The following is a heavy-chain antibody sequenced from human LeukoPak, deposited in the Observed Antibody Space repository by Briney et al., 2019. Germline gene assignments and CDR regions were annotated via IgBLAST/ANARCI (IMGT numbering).Heavy chain of an antibody. D-gene: IGHD3-10*01. CDR2: INTNNGNT. CDR3: AGEREETYGSGSYTFDH. CDR1: GYTFTNYA. J-gene: IGHJ4*02. V-gene: IGHV1-18*01. Sequence: GASVKVSCKASGYTFTNYAFSWVRQAPGQGLEWMGWINTNNGNTNYVKRLQGRVTMTTDTSTTTAYMELRSLISGDTAVYYCAGEREETYGSGSYTFDHWGQGTLVTVSS.